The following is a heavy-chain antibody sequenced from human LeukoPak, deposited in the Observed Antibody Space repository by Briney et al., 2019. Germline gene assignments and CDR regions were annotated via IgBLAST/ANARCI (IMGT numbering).Heavy chain of an antibody. CDR2: IYASGGT. D-gene: IGHD3-22*01. CDR3: ARESKSYDGSGYYHDS. CDR1: GGXISSYY. J-gene: IGHJ4*02. V-gene: IGHV4-4*07. Sequence: SETLSLTCSVSGGXISSYYWSWIRQPAGKGLEWIGRIYASGGTDYNPSLKSRVTMSVDTSKNQFSLKLWSVTAADTAVYYCARESKSYDGSGYYHDSWGQGTLVTVSS.